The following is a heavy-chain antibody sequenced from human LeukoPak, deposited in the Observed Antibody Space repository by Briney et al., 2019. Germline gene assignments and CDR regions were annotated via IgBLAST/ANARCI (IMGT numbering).Heavy chain of an antibody. CDR3: ARHGGRGFCSGY. Sequence: GGSLRLSCEASGFIFSSYEMNWVRQAPGKGLEWVSYISTTGTTIYYSDSVRGRFTISRDNPRNSLFLQMSSLRAEDTAVYYCARHGGRGFCSGYWGQGTLVTVSS. CDR2: ISTTGTTI. D-gene: IGHD2-21*01. V-gene: IGHV3-48*03. J-gene: IGHJ4*02. CDR1: GFIFSSYE.